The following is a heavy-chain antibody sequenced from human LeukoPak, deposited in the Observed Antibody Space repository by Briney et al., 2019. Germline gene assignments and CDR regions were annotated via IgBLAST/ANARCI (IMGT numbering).Heavy chain of an antibody. CDR3: AKDLYGWFGPTPGPY. Sequence: GGSLRLSCAASGFTFSSYGMHWVRQAPGKGLEWVAFIRYDGSNKYYADSVKGRFTISRDNSKNTLYLQMNSLRAEDTAVYYCAKDLYGWFGPTPGPYWGQGTLVTVSS. J-gene: IGHJ4*02. D-gene: IGHD3-10*01. V-gene: IGHV3-30*02. CDR2: IRYDGSNK. CDR1: GFTFSSYG.